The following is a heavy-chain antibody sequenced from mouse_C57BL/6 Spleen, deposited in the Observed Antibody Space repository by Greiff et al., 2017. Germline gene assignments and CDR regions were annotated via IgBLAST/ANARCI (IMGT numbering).Heavy chain of an antibody. Sequence: VHVKQSGAELVRPGASVKLSCTASGFNIKDDYMHWVKQRPEQGLEWIGWIDPENGDTEYASKFQGKATITADTSSNTAYLQLSSLTSEDTAVYYCTSPLDDWGQGTTLTVSS. J-gene: IGHJ2*01. V-gene: IGHV14-4*01. CDR1: GFNIKDDY. CDR3: TSPLDD. CDR2: IDPENGDT.